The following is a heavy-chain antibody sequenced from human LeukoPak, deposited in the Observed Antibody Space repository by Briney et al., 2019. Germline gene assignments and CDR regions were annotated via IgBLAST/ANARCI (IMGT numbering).Heavy chain of an antibody. J-gene: IGHJ4*02. CDR3: ARRVRFGDDWVFDS. Sequence: SETLSLTCAVYGGSFNDYYWSWIRQPPEKGLEWIGEINSIGSTNYNPSLKSRVTMSVDTSKNQFSLKLTSATAADTAVYYCARRVRFGDDWVFDSWGQGTPVTVSS. CDR1: GGSFNDYY. V-gene: IGHV4-34*01. CDR2: INSIGST. D-gene: IGHD3-3*01.